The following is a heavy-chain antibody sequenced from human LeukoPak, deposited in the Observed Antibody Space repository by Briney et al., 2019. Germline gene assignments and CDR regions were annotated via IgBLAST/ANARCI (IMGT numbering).Heavy chain of an antibody. Sequence: KPSETLSLTCTVSGGSVSSGSYYWSWIRQPPGKGLEWIGYIYYSGSTNYNPSLKSRVTISVDTSKNQFSLKLSSVTAADTAVYYCARGGNKWELDNWFDPWGQGTLVTVSS. CDR3: ARGGNKWELDNWFDP. D-gene: IGHD1-26*01. V-gene: IGHV4-61*01. CDR1: GGSVSSGSYY. CDR2: IYYSGST. J-gene: IGHJ5*02.